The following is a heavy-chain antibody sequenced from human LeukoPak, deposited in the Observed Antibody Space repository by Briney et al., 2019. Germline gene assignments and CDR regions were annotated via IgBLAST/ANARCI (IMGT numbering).Heavy chain of an antibody. CDR2: INYDGDG. Sequence: SETLSLTCTVSGDSINSAYWSWMRQPPGKGLEWIGYINYDGDGSYNPSLKSRVTMSIDTSKNQFSLKLSSVTAADTAVYYCARGSYGGNSWFDPWGQGTLVTVSS. CDR1: GDSINSAY. V-gene: IGHV4-59*08. CDR3: ARGSYGGNSWFDP. D-gene: IGHD4-23*01. J-gene: IGHJ5*02.